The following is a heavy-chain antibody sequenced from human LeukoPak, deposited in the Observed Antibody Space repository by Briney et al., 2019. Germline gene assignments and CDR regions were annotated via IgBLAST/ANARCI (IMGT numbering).Heavy chain of an antibody. CDR1: GFTFSAYW. D-gene: IGHD6-19*01. CDR3: AKPRGPGIAVAGGYFDY. Sequence: PGGSLRLSCAASGFTFSAYWMSWVRQAPGKGLEWVANIKQDGSAKYYVDSVKGRFTISRDNAKNSLYLQMNSLRPEDTALYYCAKPRGPGIAVAGGYFDYWGQGTLVTVSS. V-gene: IGHV3-7*03. CDR2: IKQDGSAK. J-gene: IGHJ4*02.